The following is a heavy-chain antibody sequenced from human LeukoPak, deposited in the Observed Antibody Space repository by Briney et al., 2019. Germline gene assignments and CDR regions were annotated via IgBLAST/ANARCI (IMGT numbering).Heavy chain of an antibody. CDR3: ASRTHSGSYFPPNL. J-gene: IGHJ2*01. V-gene: IGHV1-69*04. D-gene: IGHD1-26*01. CDR2: IIPILGIA. CDR1: GGTFSSYA. Sequence: GASVKVSCKASGGTFSSYAISWVRQAPGQGLEWMGRIIPILGIANYAQKFQGRVTITADKSTSTAYVELSSLRSEDTAVYYCASRTHSGSYFPPNLWGRGTLVTVSS.